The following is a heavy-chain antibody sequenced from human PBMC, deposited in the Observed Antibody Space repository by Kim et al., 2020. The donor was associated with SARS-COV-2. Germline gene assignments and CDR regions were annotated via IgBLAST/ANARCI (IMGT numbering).Heavy chain of an antibody. CDR1: GFTFSSYW. V-gene: IGHV3-7*01. D-gene: IGHD3-22*01. CDR2: IKQDGSEK. Sequence: GGSLRLSCAASGFTFSSYWMSWVRQAPGKGLEWVANIKQDGSEKYYVDSVKGRFTISRDNAKNSLCLQMNSLRAEDTAVYYCARDAHYYDSSGYRYHWFDPWGQGTLVTVSS. J-gene: IGHJ5*02. CDR3: ARDAHYYDSSGYRYHWFDP.